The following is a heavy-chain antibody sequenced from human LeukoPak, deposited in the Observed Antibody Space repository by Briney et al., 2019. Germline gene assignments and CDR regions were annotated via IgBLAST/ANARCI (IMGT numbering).Heavy chain of an antibody. CDR1: GYIFTNYW. J-gene: IGHJ4*02. Sequence: PGESLKISCKGSGYIFTNYWIAWVRQMPGKGLEWMGIIYPGDSDTRYSPSFQGQVTISADRSISTACLQWSSLKASDTAICYCARGRYCSSTGCSHFDYWGQGTLVTVS. D-gene: IGHD2-2*01. CDR3: ARGRYCSSTGCSHFDY. V-gene: IGHV5-51*01. CDR2: IYPGDSDT.